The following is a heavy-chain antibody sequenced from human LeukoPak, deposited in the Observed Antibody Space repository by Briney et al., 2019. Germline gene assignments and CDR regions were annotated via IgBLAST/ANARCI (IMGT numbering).Heavy chain of an antibody. Sequence: SETLSLTCTVSGVSISSFYWSWIRQPPGKGLEWIGDIFYSGSTNSNPFLKSRVTLSVDMSKNQFSLKLTSVTAADTAVYYCATSRSRSTHYGMDVWGQGTTVTVSS. CDR3: ATSRSRSTHYGMDV. D-gene: IGHD2-2*01. CDR1: GVSISSFY. V-gene: IGHV4-59*01. J-gene: IGHJ6*02. CDR2: IFYSGST.